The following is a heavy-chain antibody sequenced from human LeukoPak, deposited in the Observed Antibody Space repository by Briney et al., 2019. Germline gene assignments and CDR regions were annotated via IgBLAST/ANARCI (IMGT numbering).Heavy chain of an antibody. CDR2: IYTSGST. CDR1: GGSISSYY. J-gene: IGHJ2*01. V-gene: IGHV4-4*07. D-gene: IGHD4-17*01. CDR3: ASGVHGEDGDFGDWYFDL. Sequence: KPSETLSLTCTVSGGSISSYYWSWIRQPAGKGLEWIGRIYTSGSTNYNPSLKSRVTMSVDTSKNQFSLKLSSVTAADTAVYYCASGVHGEDGDFGDWYFDLWGRGTLVTVSS.